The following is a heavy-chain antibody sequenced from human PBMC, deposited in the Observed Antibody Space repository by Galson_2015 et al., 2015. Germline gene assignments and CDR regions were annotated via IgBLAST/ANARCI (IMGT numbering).Heavy chain of an antibody. V-gene: IGHV1-18*01. CDR3: ARLAYCSGGSCSYHGMDV. J-gene: IGHJ6*02. D-gene: IGHD2-15*01. Sequence: SVKVSCKASGYTFTSYGISWVRQAPGQGLERMGWISVYNDNTNSAQKLQGRVTMTTDTFTSTAYMELRSLRSDDTAVYYCARLAYCSGGSCSYHGMDVWGQGTTVTVSS. CDR1: GYTFTSYG. CDR2: ISVYNDNT.